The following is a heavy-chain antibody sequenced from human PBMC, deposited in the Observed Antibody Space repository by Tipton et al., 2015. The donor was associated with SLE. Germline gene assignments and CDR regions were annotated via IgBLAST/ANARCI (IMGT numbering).Heavy chain of an antibody. CDR3: ARHFYNIGWNHFDN. CDR2: IHHSGSI. J-gene: IGHJ4*02. CDR1: GGSISTYH. V-gene: IGHV4-59*08. Sequence: TLSLTCTISGGSISTYHWSWLRQSPGKGLEWIGYIHHSGSINYNPSLRSQVTMSMDTSQNQFSLKLSSVTAADTAVYYCARHFYNIGWNHFDNWCPGTLVTVSS. D-gene: IGHD6-19*01.